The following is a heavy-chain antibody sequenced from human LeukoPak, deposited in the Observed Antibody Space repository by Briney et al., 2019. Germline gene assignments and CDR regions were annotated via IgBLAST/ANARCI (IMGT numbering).Heavy chain of an antibody. CDR2: INWNGGST. Sequence: GGSLRLSCAASGFTFDDYGMSWVRQAPGKGLEWVSGINWNGGSTGYADSVKGRSTISRDNAKNSLYLQMNSLRAEDTALYYCAQMGYCSSTSCYTGFDYWGQGTLVTVSS. J-gene: IGHJ4*02. CDR1: GFTFDDYG. D-gene: IGHD2-2*02. V-gene: IGHV3-20*04. CDR3: AQMGYCSSTSCYTGFDY.